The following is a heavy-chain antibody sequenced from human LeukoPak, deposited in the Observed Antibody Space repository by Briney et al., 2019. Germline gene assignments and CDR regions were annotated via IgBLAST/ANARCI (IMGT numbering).Heavy chain of an antibody. CDR2: INPSGGST. CDR3: ARDGGLLWFGEFPLDY. J-gene: IGHJ4*02. Sequence: ASVKVSCKASGYTFTSYYMHWVRQAPGQGLEWMGIINPSGGSTSYAQKLQGRVTMTTDTSTSTAYMELRSLRSDDTAVYYCARDGGLLWFGEFPLDYWGQGALVTVSS. V-gene: IGHV1-46*01. D-gene: IGHD3-10*01. CDR1: GYTFTSYY.